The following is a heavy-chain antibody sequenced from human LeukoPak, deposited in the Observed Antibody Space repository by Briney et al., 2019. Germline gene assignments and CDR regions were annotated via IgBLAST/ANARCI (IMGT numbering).Heavy chain of an antibody. V-gene: IGHV4-34*01. CDR2: INHSGST. Sequence: SETLSLTCAVYGGSFSGYYWSWIRQPPSKGLEWIGEINHSGSTNYTRSLKSLVTISVDTCKNQFSLKLSSVTDADTAVYYCARGGRALFDYWGQGTLVTVSS. J-gene: IGHJ4*02. CDR3: ARGGRALFDY. D-gene: IGHD1-26*01. CDR1: GGSFSGYY.